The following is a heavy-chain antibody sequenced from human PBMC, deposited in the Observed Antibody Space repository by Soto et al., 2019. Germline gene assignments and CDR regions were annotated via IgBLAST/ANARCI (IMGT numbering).Heavy chain of an antibody. CDR3: ARDNYGSRT. D-gene: IGHD3-10*01. V-gene: IGHV4-59*01. J-gene: IGHJ5*02. Sequence: SETLSLTCTVSNDSIINYYWSWIRQSPGKGLEWIGFIHYSGSTSYNPSLRSRVTISVDTSKNQFSLKLSSVTAADTAVYYCARDNYGSRTWGQGTLVTVS. CDR1: NDSIINYY. CDR2: IHYSGST.